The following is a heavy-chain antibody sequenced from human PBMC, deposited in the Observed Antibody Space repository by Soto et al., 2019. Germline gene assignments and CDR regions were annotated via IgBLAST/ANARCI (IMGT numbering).Heavy chain of an antibody. CDR3: ARERIAVAGTFDY. J-gene: IGHJ4*02. CDR1: GFTFSDYY. CDR2: ISSSGSTI. D-gene: IGHD6-19*01. Sequence: PVGSLRLSCAASGFTFSDYYMSWIRQAPGKGLEWVSYISSSGSTIYYADSVKGRFTISRDNAKNSLYLQMNSLRAEDTAVYYCARERIAVAGTFDYWGQGTLVTVSS. V-gene: IGHV3-11*01.